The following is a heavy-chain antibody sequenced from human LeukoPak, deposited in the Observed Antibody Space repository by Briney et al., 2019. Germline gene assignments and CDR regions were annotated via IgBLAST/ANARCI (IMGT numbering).Heavy chain of an antibody. Sequence: GGSLRLSCGASGFTFGHYAMHWVRQAPGEGLEWVSVISGRGSTYYADSVKGRFTMSRDNSENTVYLEMNGLKAEDTAIYYCAKGDWDILTPDYWGQGALVTVSS. CDR1: GFTFGHYA. CDR2: ISGRGST. CDR3: AKGDWDILTPDY. V-gene: IGHV3-23*01. J-gene: IGHJ4*02. D-gene: IGHD3-9*01.